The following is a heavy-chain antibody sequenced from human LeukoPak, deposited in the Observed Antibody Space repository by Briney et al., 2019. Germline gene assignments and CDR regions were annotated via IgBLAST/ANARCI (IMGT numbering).Heavy chain of an antibody. Sequence: GGSLRLSCTASGFTSSRYAMSWVRQPPGKGLEWVSSINSGSGGRSYYAVSVEGRFTISRDNSKNTLYLQMNSLRAEDTAVYYCAKDPDSSSWYGFDYWGQGTLVTVSS. CDR1: GFTSSRYA. J-gene: IGHJ4*02. CDR2: INSGSGGRS. CDR3: AKDPDSSSWYGFDY. V-gene: IGHV3-23*01. D-gene: IGHD6-13*01.